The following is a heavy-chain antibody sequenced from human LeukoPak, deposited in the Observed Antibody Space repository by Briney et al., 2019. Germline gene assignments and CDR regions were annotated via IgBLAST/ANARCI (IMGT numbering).Heavy chain of an antibody. CDR1: GGSMSYYY. J-gene: IGHJ4*02. V-gene: IGHV4-59*08. CDR3: ARQGGSGSPFLI. CDR2: IYYSGSA. D-gene: IGHD3-10*01. Sequence: SETLSLTCSVSGGSMSYYYWSWIRQPPGKRLEWIGYIYYSGSANYNPSLKSRVTISVDTSKNQFSLKLSSVTAADTAVYYCARQGGSGSPFLIWGQGTLVTVSS.